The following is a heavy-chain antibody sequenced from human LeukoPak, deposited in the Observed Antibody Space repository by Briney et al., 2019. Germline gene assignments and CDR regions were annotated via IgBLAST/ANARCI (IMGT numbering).Heavy chain of an antibody. J-gene: IGHJ6*02. V-gene: IGHV3-23*01. CDR1: GFTFISHA. D-gene: IGHD6-19*01. Sequence: GGSLRLSCAASGFTFISHAMSWVRQAPGKGLEWVSDISGDGDGTYYADSVKGRFTISRDNSKNTLYLQMNSLRAEDTAVYYCARGTPSSSGWLYYGMDVWGQGTTVTVSS. CDR3: ARGTPSSSGWLYYGMDV. CDR2: ISGDGDGT.